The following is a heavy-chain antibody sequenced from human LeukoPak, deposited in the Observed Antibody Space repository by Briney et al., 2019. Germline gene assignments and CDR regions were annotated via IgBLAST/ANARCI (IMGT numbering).Heavy chain of an antibody. CDR1: GGSISSSSYY. CDR3: ARGAGDYALTTLDY. V-gene: IGHV4-39*01. Sequence: SETLSLTCTVSGGSISSSSYYWGWIRHPPGKGLEWIGSIYYSGSAYYNPSLKSRVTISVDTSKNQFSLRMSSVTAADTAVYYCARGAGDYALTTLDYWGQGALVTVSS. CDR2: IYYSGSA. D-gene: IGHD4-17*01. J-gene: IGHJ4*02.